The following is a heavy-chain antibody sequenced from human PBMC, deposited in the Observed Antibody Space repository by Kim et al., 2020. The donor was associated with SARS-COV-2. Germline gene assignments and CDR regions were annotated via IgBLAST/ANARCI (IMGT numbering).Heavy chain of an antibody. D-gene: IGHD1-1*01. CDR3: AKEGDGRGLYILDFDD. V-gene: IGHV3-30*02. J-gene: IGHJ4*02. Sequence: VKGRFTISRDNSKNSLYLHMNSLRAEDTAVYYCAKEGDGRGLYILDFDDWGQGTLVTVSS.